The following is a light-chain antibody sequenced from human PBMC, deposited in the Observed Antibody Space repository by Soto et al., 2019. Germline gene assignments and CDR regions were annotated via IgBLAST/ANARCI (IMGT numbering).Light chain of an antibody. CDR2: GAS. CDR3: QQYGGSALFT. J-gene: IGKJ3*01. V-gene: IGKV3-20*01. CDR1: QSVSSNY. Sequence: EFVLTQSPGTLSLSPGERATLSCRAGQSVSSNYLAWYQQKPGQAPRLLIYGASSRATGIPDRFSGSGSGTDFTLIISRLEPEDFAVYYCQQYGGSALFTFGPGTKVDIK.